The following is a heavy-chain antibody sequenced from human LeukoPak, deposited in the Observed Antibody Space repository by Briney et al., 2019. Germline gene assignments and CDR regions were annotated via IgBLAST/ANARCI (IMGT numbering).Heavy chain of an antibody. J-gene: IGHJ3*02. V-gene: IGHV3-74*01. CDR3: VRGESGIQENSFDI. CDR1: GFTFSSYW. D-gene: IGHD2/OR15-2a*01. CDR2: INSDGSST. Sequence: GGSLRLSCAASGFTFSSYWMHWVRQAPGKGLVWVSRINSDGSSTSYADSVKGRSTISRDNAKNSLYLQMNSLRVEDTAVYSCVRGESGIQENSFDIWGQGTLVTVSS.